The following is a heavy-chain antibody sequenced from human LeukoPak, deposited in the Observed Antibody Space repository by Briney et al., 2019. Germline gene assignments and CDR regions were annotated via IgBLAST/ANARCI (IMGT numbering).Heavy chain of an antibody. Sequence: GGSLRLSCAASGFTFSSYSMNWVRQAPGKGLEWVSSISSSSSYIYYADSVRGRFTISRDNAKNSLYLQMNSLRAEDTAVYYCARGHDGSGSYYNGGNYYHYYGMDVWGQGTTVTVSS. CDR1: GFTFSSYS. CDR2: ISSSSSYI. D-gene: IGHD3-10*01. V-gene: IGHV3-21*01. CDR3: ARGHDGSGSYYNGGNYYHYYGMDV. J-gene: IGHJ6*02.